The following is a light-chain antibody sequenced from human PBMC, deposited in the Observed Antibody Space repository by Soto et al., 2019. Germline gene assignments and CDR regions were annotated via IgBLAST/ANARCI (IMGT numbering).Light chain of an antibody. V-gene: IGLV2-8*01. CDR2: EVT. Sequence: QSALTQPPSASGSPGQSVTISCTGTSSDIGGYNYVSWYQQQPGKAPKLIIYEVTERPSGVPDRFSGSKSGNTASLTVSGLQAEDEADDYCSSFAGSNNLVFGGGTKLTVL. J-gene: IGLJ2*01. CDR1: SSDIGGYNY. CDR3: SSFAGSNNLV.